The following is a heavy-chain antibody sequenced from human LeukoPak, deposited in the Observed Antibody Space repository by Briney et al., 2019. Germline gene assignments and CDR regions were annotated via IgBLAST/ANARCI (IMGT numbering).Heavy chain of an antibody. CDR2: IYYSGST. CDR3: ARSGGSCYGLDY. Sequence: SETLSLTCTVSGGSISSYYWGWIRQPPGKGLEWIGSIYYSGSTYYNPSLKSRVTISVDTSKNQFSLKLSSVTAADTAVYYCARSGGSCYGLDYWGQGTLVTVSS. CDR1: GGSISSYY. V-gene: IGHV4-39*07. D-gene: IGHD2-15*01. J-gene: IGHJ4*02.